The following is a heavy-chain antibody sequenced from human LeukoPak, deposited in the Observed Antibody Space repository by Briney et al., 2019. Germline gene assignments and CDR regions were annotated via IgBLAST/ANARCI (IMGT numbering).Heavy chain of an antibody. Sequence: SQTLSLTCTVYGGSISSSGYYWSCLRQRPGKGLEWIGYIYYSGSTYYNPSLKSRVTISVNTSKNQFSLKLSSVTAADTAVYYCARTYRGYDILTGYVHDAFDIWGQGTMVTVSS. CDR1: GGSISSSGYY. CDR3: ARTYRGYDILTGYVHDAFDI. V-gene: IGHV4-31*03. CDR2: IYYSGST. D-gene: IGHD3-9*01. J-gene: IGHJ3*02.